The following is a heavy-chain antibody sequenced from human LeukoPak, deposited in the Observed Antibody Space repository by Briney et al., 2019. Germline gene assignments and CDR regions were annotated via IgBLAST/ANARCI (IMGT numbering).Heavy chain of an antibody. Sequence: GGSLRLSCAASGFTLSSYAMSWVRPAPGKGLEWVSAISGSGGSTYYADSVKGRFTISRDNSTNTLYLQLNSLRAEDTAVYYCAKDFRRDTAAPGVRYWGQGTLVTVSS. V-gene: IGHV3-23*01. CDR3: AKDFRRDTAAPGVRY. D-gene: IGHD5-18*01. J-gene: IGHJ4*02. CDR2: ISGSGGST. CDR1: GFTLSSYA.